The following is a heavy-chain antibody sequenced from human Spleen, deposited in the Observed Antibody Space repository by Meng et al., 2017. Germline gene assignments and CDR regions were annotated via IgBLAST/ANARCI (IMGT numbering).Heavy chain of an antibody. CDR1: GASISSGSYF. V-gene: IGHV4-61*02. Sequence: SETLSLTCTVSGASISSGSYFWIWIRQPAGKGLEWIGRIYTSGRTNYNPSLKSRVTISVDTSKNQFSLKLSSVTAADTAVYYCARFKNWGYFDYWGQGTLVTVSS. J-gene: IGHJ4*02. D-gene: IGHD7-27*01. CDR3: ARFKNWGYFDY. CDR2: IYTSGRT.